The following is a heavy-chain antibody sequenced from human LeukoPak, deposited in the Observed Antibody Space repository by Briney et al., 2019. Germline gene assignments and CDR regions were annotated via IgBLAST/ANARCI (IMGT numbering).Heavy chain of an antibody. Sequence: GGSLRLSCAASGFTVSSNYMSWVRQAPGKGPEGVSAIRGSDGRTYYADSVKGRFTISRDNSKNTLYLQMNSLRADDTAVYYCAKQDIRSSGWYDWGQGTLVTVSS. D-gene: IGHD6-13*01. CDR1: GFTVSSNY. CDR2: IRGSDGRT. J-gene: IGHJ4*02. V-gene: IGHV3-23*01. CDR3: AKQDIRSSGWYD.